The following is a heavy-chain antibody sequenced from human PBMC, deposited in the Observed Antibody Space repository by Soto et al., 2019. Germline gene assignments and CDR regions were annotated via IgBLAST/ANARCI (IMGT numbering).Heavy chain of an antibody. D-gene: IGHD5-18*01. CDR2: IYHSGST. V-gene: IGHV4-4*02. J-gene: IGHJ4*02. CDR3: ARFPGVDTESDY. CDR1: GGSISSSNW. Sequence: QVQLQESGPGLVKPSGTLSLTCAVSGGSISSSNWWSWVRQPPGKGLEWIGEIYHSGSTYYNPSLKSRVTISVDTSKNQFSLKLSSVTAADTAVYYCARFPGVDTESDYWGQGTLVTVSS.